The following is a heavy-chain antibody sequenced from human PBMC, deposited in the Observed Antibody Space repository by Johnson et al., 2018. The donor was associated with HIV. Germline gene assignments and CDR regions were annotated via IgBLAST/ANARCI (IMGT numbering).Heavy chain of an antibody. V-gene: IGHV3-20*04. Sequence: VQLVEPGGGLVQPGGSLRLSCAASGFTFDDYGMSWVRQAPGKGLECVSGLNWTRGSTIYYADSVKGRFTISRDNAKNSLYLQMNSLRPEDTAVYYCAKDEAQTLASAGRDAFDFWGQGTAVTV. CDR3: AKDEAQTLASAGRDAFDF. J-gene: IGHJ3*01. CDR2: LNWTRGSTI. D-gene: IGHD6-13*01. CDR1: GFTFDDYG.